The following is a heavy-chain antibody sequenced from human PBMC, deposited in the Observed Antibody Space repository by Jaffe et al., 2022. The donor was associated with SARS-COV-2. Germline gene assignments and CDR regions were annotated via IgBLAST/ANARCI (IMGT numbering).Heavy chain of an antibody. J-gene: IGHJ5*02. V-gene: IGHV3-30-3*01. CDR1: GFTFSSYA. CDR3: ARDQKGGNYYDSSGSDNWFDP. Sequence: QVQLVESGGGVVQPGRSLRLSCAASGFTFSSYAMHWVRQAPGKGLEWVAVISYDGSNKYYADSVKGRFTISRDNSKNTLYLQMNSLRAEDTAVYYCARDQKGGNYYDSSGSDNWFDPWGQGTLVTVSS. D-gene: IGHD3-22*01. CDR2: ISYDGSNK.